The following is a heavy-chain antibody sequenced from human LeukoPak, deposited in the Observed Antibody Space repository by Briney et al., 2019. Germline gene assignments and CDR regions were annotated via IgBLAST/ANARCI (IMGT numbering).Heavy chain of an antibody. D-gene: IGHD2-2*02. Sequence: PGGSLRLSCAASGFTFSSYWMSWVRQAPGKGLEWVANIKQDGSEKYYVDSVKGRFTISRDNAKNSLYLQMNSLRAEDTAVYYCARDQDYLRSTSCYKYWGQGTLVTVSS. CDR3: ARDQDYLRSTSCYKY. J-gene: IGHJ4*02. CDR1: GFTFSSYW. CDR2: IKQDGSEK. V-gene: IGHV3-7*01.